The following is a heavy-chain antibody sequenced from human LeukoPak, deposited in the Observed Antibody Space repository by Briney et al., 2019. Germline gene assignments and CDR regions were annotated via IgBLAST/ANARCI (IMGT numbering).Heavy chain of an antibody. J-gene: IGHJ5*02. CDR3: TIVVVVAATGGFDP. Sequence: GGSLRLSCAASGFTFSSYSMNWVRQASGKGLEWVGRIRSKANSYATAYAASVKGRFTISRDDSKNTAYLQMNSLKTEDTAVYYCTIVVVVAATGGFDPWGQGTLVTVSS. D-gene: IGHD2-15*01. V-gene: IGHV3-73*01. CDR2: IRSKANSYAT. CDR1: GFTFSSYS.